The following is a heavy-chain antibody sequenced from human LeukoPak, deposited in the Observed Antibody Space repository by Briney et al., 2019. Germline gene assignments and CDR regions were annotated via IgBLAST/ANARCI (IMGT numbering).Heavy chain of an antibody. CDR3: AKARIPGTYSQHFDY. CDR2: TSWNSGSI. D-gene: IGHD1-26*01. Sequence: GGSLRLSCAASGFTFDDYAMHWVRQAPGKGLEWVSGTSWNSGSIDYADSVKGRFTISRDNSRNTVYLQMSSLRAEDTAVYYCAKARIPGTYSQHFDYWGQGTLVPVSS. V-gene: IGHV3-9*01. J-gene: IGHJ4*02. CDR1: GFTFDDYA.